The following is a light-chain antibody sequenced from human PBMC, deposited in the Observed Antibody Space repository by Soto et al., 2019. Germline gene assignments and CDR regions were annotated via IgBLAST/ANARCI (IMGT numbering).Light chain of an antibody. Sequence: AIRMTQSPSSLSASTGDRVTISCRASQGIRNYLAWYQQKPGKAPKLLINAASSVQSGVPSRFTGSGSGTEFTLTIGSLQPDDFATYYCHQYYIYSGTFGQGTKVDIK. CDR3: HQYYIYSGT. J-gene: IGKJ1*01. CDR2: AAS. V-gene: IGKV1-8*01. CDR1: QGIRNY.